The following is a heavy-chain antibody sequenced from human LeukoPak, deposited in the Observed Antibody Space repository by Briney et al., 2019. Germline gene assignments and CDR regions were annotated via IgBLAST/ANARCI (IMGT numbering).Heavy chain of an antibody. V-gene: IGHV7-4-1*02. D-gene: IGHD3-22*01. CDR2: IDTNTGNP. J-gene: IGHJ4*02. Sequence: ASVKVSCKGSGYTFTKYAISWVRQAPGQGLEYMGWIDTNTGNPTYAQGFTGRFVFSLDTSVSTAYLQISSLKAEDSAIYFCANCYDSSGFFAYWGQGTLVAVSS. CDR1: GYTFTKYA. CDR3: ANCYDSSGFFAY.